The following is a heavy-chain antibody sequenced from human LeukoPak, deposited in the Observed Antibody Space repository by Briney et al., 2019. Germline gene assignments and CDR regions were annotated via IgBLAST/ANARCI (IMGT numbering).Heavy chain of an antibody. Sequence: SETLSLTCTVSGGSISSYYWSWIRQPPGKGLEWIGYIYYSGSTNYNPSLKSRVTISVDTSKNQFSLKLSSVTAADTAVYYCARHAPTWLPLNYWGQGTLVTVSS. CDR3: ARHAPTWLPLNY. D-gene: IGHD3-22*01. CDR1: GGSISSYY. CDR2: IYYSGST. V-gene: IGHV4-59*08. J-gene: IGHJ4*02.